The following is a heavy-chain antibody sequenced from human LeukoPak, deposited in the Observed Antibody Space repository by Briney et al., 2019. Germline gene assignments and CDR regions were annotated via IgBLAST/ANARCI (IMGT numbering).Heavy chain of an antibody. CDR2: ISYDGSNK. J-gene: IGHJ4*02. V-gene: IGHV3-30*18. D-gene: IGHD4-23*01. Sequence: GGSLRLSCAASGFTFSSYWMHWVRQAPGKGLEWVAVISYDGSNKYYADSVKGRFTISRDNSKNTLYLQMNSLRAEDTAVYYCAKSGAYGGNSGFGYWGQGTLVTVSS. CDR3: AKSGAYGGNSGFGY. CDR1: GFTFSSYW.